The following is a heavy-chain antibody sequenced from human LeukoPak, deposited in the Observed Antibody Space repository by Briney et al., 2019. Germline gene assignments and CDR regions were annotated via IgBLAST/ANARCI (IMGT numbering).Heavy chain of an antibody. CDR3: ARGDGDYGNDY. V-gene: IGHV4-61*02. J-gene: IGHJ4*02. Sequence: SETLSLTCTVSGGSISSGSYYWSWIRQPAGKGLEWIGRIYTSGSTNYNPSLKSRVTMSVDTSKNQFSLKLSSVTAADTAVYYCARGDGDYGNDYWGQGTLVTVSS. D-gene: IGHD4-17*01. CDR2: IYTSGST. CDR1: GGSISSGSYY.